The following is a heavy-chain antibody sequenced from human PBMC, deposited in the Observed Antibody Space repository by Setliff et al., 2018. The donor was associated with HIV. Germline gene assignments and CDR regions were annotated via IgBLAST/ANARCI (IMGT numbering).Heavy chain of an antibody. D-gene: IGHD5-12*01. Sequence: GGSLRLSCAVSGFTFRSYEMSWVRQAPGKGLEWISYINSRGDSDHYADSVKGRFTISRDNAKNSLYLQMNSLRAEDTAVYYCARDLTGYSGYAGYWGQGTLVTVSS. CDR3: ARDLTGYSGYAGY. J-gene: IGHJ4*02. CDR1: GFTFRSYE. CDR2: INSRGDSD. V-gene: IGHV3-48*03.